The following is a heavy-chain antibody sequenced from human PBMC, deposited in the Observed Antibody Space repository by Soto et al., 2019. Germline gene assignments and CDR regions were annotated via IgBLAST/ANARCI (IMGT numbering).Heavy chain of an antibody. D-gene: IGHD3-22*01. V-gene: IGHV3-74*01. Sequence: EVQLLESGGGLVQPGGSLRLSCSASGFTFSRYWMHWVRQTPGKGLVWVSRLNSDGSFTSYADSVKGRFTISRDNAKNTLYLQMNSLRAEDTAVYYCASGHYDTNGYCSPFEYWGQGSLVTVSS. CDR2: LNSDGSFT. J-gene: IGHJ4*02. CDR1: GFTFSRYW. CDR3: ASGHYDTNGYCSPFEY.